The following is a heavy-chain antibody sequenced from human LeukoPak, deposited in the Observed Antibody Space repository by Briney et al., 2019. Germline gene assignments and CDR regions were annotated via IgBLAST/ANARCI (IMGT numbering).Heavy chain of an antibody. CDR1: GGSITSGGSD. V-gene: IGHV4-30-2*01. J-gene: IGHJ6*03. Sequence: SETLSLTCTVSGGSITSGGSDWSWIRQPPGRGLEGSWYLYHRGTTYYSPSLESRVPLPIDRSKNPFSREVSCVTAAPTAMDYCARKIENGDYYHYMDVWGKGTTVTLSS. CDR2: LYHRGTT. D-gene: IGHD5-24*01. CDR3: ARKIENGDYYHYMDV.